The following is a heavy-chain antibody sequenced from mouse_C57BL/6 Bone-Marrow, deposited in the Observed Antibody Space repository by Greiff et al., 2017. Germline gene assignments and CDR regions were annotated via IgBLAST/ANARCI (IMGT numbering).Heavy chain of an antibody. CDR1: GYTFTDYN. CDR3: ARYGYYGSSFDY. J-gene: IGHJ2*01. Sequence: EVQLVESGPELVKPGASVKIPCKASGYTFTDYNMDWVKQSHGKSLEWIGDINPNNGGTIYNQKFKGKATLTVDKSSSTAYMELRSLTSEDTAVYYCARYGYYGSSFDYWGQGTTLTVSS. CDR2: INPNNGGT. V-gene: IGHV1-18*01. D-gene: IGHD1-1*01.